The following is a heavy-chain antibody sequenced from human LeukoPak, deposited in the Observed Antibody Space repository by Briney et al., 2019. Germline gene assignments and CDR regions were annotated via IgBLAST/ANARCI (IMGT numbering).Heavy chain of an antibody. CDR3: ARESGGSYSY. Sequence: SETLSPTCTVSGGSISTYYWSWIRQPPGKGLEWIGYIHYSGSTNYNPSLKSRVTISVDTSKNQFSLKLSSVTAADTAVYYCARESGGSYSYWGQGTLVTVSS. J-gene: IGHJ4*02. CDR1: GGSISTYY. CDR2: IHYSGST. V-gene: IGHV4-59*12. D-gene: IGHD1-26*01.